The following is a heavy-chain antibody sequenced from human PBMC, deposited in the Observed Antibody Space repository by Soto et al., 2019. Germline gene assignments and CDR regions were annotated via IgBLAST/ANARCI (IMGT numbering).Heavy chain of an antibody. CDR3: ARKGDIVVVPAYLDY. Sequence: QVQLVESGGGVVQPGRSLRLSCAASGFTFSSYGMHWVRQAPGKGLEWVAVIWYDGSNKYYADSVKGRFTISRDNSKNTLYLQMNRLRGEDTAGYYWARKGDIVVVPAYLDYWGQGTLVTVSS. V-gene: IGHV3-33*01. D-gene: IGHD2-2*01. CDR1: GFTFSSYG. J-gene: IGHJ4*02. CDR2: IWYDGSNK.